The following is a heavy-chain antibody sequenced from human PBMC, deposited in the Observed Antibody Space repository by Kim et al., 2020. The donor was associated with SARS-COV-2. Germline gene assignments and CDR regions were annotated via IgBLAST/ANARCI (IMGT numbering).Heavy chain of an antibody. CDR1: GFTFSGSP. D-gene: IGHD2-15*01. J-gene: IGHJ6*01. Sequence: GGSLRLSCAASGFTFSGSPIHWVRQSSGKGLEWLGHIRTKVNSYATAYAASVKGRFTISRDDSKTTPFLQMNSLKIEATAVYYCTREKFQTVARRFDYY. V-gene: IGHV3-73*01. CDR3: TREKFQTVARRFDYY. CDR2: IRTKVNSYAT.